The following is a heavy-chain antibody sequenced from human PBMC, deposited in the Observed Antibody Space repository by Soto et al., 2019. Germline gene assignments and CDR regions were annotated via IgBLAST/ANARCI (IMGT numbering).Heavy chain of an antibody. Sequence: QVQLVQSGAEVTEPGASVKLSCQASGYTFMNYAISWVRQAPGQGLEWMGWISPSTGNTDQAQNFQGRVTMTLDTSTNTANMELRTLRCDDSAVYYCARCYCSVGSCYTCWHFDLWGRGTLVTVSS. CDR3: ARCYCSVGSCYTCWHFDL. D-gene: IGHD2-15*01. CDR1: GYTFMNYA. J-gene: IGHJ2*01. CDR2: ISPSTGNT. V-gene: IGHV1-18*01.